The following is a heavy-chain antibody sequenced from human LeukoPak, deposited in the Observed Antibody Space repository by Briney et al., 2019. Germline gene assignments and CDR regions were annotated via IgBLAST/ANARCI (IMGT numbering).Heavy chain of an antibody. CDR3: ATFPLRYCSSTSCYLYYYYGMDV. V-gene: IGHV1-18*01. CDR2: ISAYNGDT. Sequence: ASVKVSCKASGYTFTSYGISWVRQAPGQGLEWMGWISAYNGDTNYAQKLQGRGTMTTDTSTSTAYVEMRSLRSDYTAVYYCATFPLRYCSSTSCYLYYYYGMDVWGQGTTVTVSS. CDR1: GYTFTSYG. D-gene: IGHD2-2*01. J-gene: IGHJ6*02.